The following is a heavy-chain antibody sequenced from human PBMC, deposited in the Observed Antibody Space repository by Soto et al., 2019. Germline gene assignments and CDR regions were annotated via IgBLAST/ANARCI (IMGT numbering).Heavy chain of an antibody. CDR2: INHSGST. V-gene: IGHV4-34*01. CDR1: GGSFSGYY. Sequence: QVQLQQWGAGRLKPSETLSLTCAVYGGSFSGYYWPWIRQPPGTGLEWIGEINHSGSTNYNPSLKSRVTISVDTSKHQFSLKLTSVTAADTAVYYCARDKITGLFDYWGQGTLVTVSS. CDR3: ARDKITGLFDY. J-gene: IGHJ4*02. D-gene: IGHD2-8*02.